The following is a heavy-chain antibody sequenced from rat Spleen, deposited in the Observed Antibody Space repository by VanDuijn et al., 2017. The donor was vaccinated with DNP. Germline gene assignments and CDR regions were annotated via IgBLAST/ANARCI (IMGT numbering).Heavy chain of an antibody. CDR2: IWGDGNT. D-gene: IGHD1-7*01. CDR1: GFSLMDYS. J-gene: IGHJ4*01. CDR3: TRESWGYVMDA. V-gene: IGHV2S75*01. Sequence: QVQVKESGPGLVQPSQTLSLTCTVSGFSLMDYSVHWVRQPPGKGLEWMGIIWGDGNTDYNSALKSRLSINRDTSKSQVFLKMNSLQTDDTAIYYCTRESWGYVMDAWGQGASVTVSS.